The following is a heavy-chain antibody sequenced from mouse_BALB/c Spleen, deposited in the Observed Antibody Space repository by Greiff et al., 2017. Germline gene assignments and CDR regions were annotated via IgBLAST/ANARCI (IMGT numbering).Heavy chain of an antibody. CDR2: ISDGGSYT. CDR3: ASELYYAMDY. V-gene: IGHV5-4*02. Sequence: EVQLVESGGGLVKPGGSLKLSCAASGFTFSDYYMYWVRQTPEKRLEWVATISDGGSYTYYPDSVKGRFTISRDNAKNNLYLQMSSLKSEDTAMYYCASELYYAMDYWGQGTSVTVSS. CDR1: GFTFSDYY. J-gene: IGHJ4*01.